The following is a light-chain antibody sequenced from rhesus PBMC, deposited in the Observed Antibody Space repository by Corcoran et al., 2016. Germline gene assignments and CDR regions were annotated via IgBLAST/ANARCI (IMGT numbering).Light chain of an antibody. J-gene: IGKJ4*01. CDR1: QAISSW. V-gene: IGKV1-22*01. CDR2: KTA. CDR3: QQYNSRPPT. Sequence: DIQMTQSPSSLSASVGDTVTITCRASQAISSWLAWYQPKPGKAPNLLIYKTASMKSGVPSRLSGSGAWTDFTLTISSLQSEDFATYYCQQYNSRPPTFGGGAKVEIK.